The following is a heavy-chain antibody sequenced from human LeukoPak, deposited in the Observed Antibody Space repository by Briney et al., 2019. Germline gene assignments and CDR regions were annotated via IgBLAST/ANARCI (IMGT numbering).Heavy chain of an antibody. CDR1: GFTFSSYA. V-gene: IGHV3-23*01. CDR3: AKVSMVRGVIGAFDI. D-gene: IGHD3-10*01. Sequence: GGSLRLSCAASGFTFSSYAMSWVRQAPGKGLEWVSAISGSGGSAYYADSVKGRFTISRDNSKNTLYLQMNSLRAEDTAVYYCAKVSMVRGVIGAFDIWGQGTMVTVSS. J-gene: IGHJ3*02. CDR2: ISGSGGSA.